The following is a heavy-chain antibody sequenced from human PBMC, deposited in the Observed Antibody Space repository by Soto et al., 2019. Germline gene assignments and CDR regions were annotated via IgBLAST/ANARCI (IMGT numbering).Heavy chain of an antibody. CDR3: ARTLSGFTYGSRQFYFDY. Sequence: SETLSLTCNVSGDPITSYFWTWIRKPDGKGLEWIGHVFPGGPTSHNSSLKSRVSMSIDTSKNQFSLTLTSVTAADTAVYYCARTLSGFTYGSRQFYFDYWGQGTLVTVSA. CDR1: GDPITSYF. D-gene: IGHD3-10*01. CDR2: VFPGGPT. J-gene: IGHJ4*02. V-gene: IGHV4-4*07.